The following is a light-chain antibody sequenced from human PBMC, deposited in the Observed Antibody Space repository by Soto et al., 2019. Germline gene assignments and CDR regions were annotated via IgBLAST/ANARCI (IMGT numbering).Light chain of an antibody. CDR3: QQYGRSPWT. CDR1: RSVSSSY. V-gene: IGKV3-20*01. Sequence: EIVATQAPGTLSLSLGDRATLSCRASRSVSSSYLAWYQQKPGQAPGLLIYGASSRATGIPDRFSGSGSGTDFTLTISRLEPEDFAVYYCQQYGRSPWTFGQGTKVDI. CDR2: GAS. J-gene: IGKJ1*01.